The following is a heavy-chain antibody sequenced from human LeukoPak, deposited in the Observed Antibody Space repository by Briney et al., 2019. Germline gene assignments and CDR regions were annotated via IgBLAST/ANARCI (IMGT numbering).Heavy chain of an antibody. D-gene: IGHD2-2*01. J-gene: IGHJ5*02. V-gene: IGHV4-39*07. CDR3: ARGISSCSSTSCYFSPISRRVWFDP. Sequence: SETLSLTCAVSGGSISSSTNWWSWVRQPPGKGLEWIGSIYYSGITYYNPSLKSRVTISVDTSKNQFSLKLSSVTAADTAVYYCARGISSCSSTSCYFSPISRRVWFDPWGQGTLVTVSS. CDR2: IYYSGIT. CDR1: GGSISSSTNW.